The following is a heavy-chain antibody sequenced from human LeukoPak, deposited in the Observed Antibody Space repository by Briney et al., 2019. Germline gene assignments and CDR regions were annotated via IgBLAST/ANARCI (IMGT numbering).Heavy chain of an antibody. D-gene: IGHD4-17*01. J-gene: IGHJ4*02. CDR3: ARGGDYPFDY. CDR1: GFTFSSYW. V-gene: IGHV3-74*01. Sequence: QSGGSLRLSCAASGFTFSSYWMHWVRQVPGKGLVWVSRINSGGSSTSHADSVKGRFTISRDNAKNTLYLLMNSLRAEDTAVYYCARGGDYPFDYWGQGTLVTVSS. CDR2: INSGGSST.